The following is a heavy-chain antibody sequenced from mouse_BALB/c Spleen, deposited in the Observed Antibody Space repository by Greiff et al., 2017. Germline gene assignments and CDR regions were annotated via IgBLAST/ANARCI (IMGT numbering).Heavy chain of an antibody. V-gene: IGHV14-1*02. D-gene: IGHD6-1*01. CDR1: GFNIKDYY. J-gene: IGHJ3*01. CDR2: IDPENGNT. Sequence: EVQLQQSGAELVRPGALVKLSCKASGFNIKDYYMHWVKQRPEQGLEWIGWIDPENGNTIYDPKFQGKASITADTSSNTAYLQLSSLTSEDTAVYYCARGGSPAWFAYWGQGTLVTVSA. CDR3: ARGGSPAWFAY.